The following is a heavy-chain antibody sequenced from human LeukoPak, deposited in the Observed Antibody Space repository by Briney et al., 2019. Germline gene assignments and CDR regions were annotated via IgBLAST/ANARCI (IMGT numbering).Heavy chain of an antibody. CDR2: INPNTSVT. V-gene: IGHV1-2*02. CDR1: GYTFTCYY. D-gene: IGHD3-16*01. CDR3: ARDKGFGNYWYFDL. J-gene: IGHJ2*01. Sequence: ASVKVSCKASGYTFTCYYMHWVRQAPGQGLEWVGWINPNTSVTKYAQRFQGRLTMTRDTSISTAYMELSSLTSDDTAVFYCARDKGFGNYWYFDLWGRGTLVTVSS.